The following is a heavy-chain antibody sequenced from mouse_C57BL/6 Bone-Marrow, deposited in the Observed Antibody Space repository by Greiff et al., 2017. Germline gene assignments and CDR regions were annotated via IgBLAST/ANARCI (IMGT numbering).Heavy chain of an antibody. CDR3: AREGLGGGFDY. Sequence: VQLKESGPELVKPGASVKIPCKACGYTFTDYNMDWVKQSHGKSLEWLGDINPNNGGTIYNQKFKGKATLTVDKSSSTAYMELRSLTSEDTAVYYCAREGLGGGFDYWGQGTTLTVSS. J-gene: IGHJ2*01. D-gene: IGHD4-1*01. V-gene: IGHV1-18*01. CDR1: GYTFTDYN. CDR2: INPNNGGT.